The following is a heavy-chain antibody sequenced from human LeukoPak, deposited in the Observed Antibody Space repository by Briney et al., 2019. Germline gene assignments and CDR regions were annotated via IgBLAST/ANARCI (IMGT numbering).Heavy chain of an antibody. V-gene: IGHV3-30*04. CDR1: GFTFSSYA. Sequence: GRSLRLSCAASGFTFSSYAMHWVRQAAGRGRESVAVISYDGSNKYYADSVKGRFTISRDNSKNTLYLQMNSLRAEDTAVYYCARDPSGYAAFDIWGQGTMVTVSS. D-gene: IGHD3-22*01. J-gene: IGHJ3*02. CDR2: ISYDGSNK. CDR3: ARDPSGYAAFDI.